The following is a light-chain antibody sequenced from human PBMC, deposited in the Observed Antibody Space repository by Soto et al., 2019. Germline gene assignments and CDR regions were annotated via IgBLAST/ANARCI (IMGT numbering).Light chain of an antibody. CDR3: QQYNNWPPVT. CDR2: DTS. Sequence: EIVMTQSPATLSVSPGERATLSCRASQSVGSKLAWYQHKLGQAPRLLIYDTSTRATGIPARFSGSGSGTEFTLTISGLQSEDFAIYYCQQYNNWPPVTFGQGTRLEIK. J-gene: IGKJ5*01. V-gene: IGKV3-15*01. CDR1: QSVGSK.